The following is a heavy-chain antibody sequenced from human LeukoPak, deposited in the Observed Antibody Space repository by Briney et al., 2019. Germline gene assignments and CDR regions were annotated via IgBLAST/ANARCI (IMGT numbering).Heavy chain of an antibody. Sequence: VASVKVSCKASGYSFINYGYYWVRQAPAQGLEWMGLVYTYCGNTNFAQKSLRRVTMNTDTSTSKAYILQRSLSTDATAVFYCGSINQSNTIFGVVTDSFDIGGEGSMVTVSS. V-gene: IGHV1-18*01. CDR2: VYTYCGNT. CDR1: GYSFINYG. D-gene: IGHD3-3*01. CDR3: GSINQSNTIFGVVTDSFDI. J-gene: IGHJ3*02.